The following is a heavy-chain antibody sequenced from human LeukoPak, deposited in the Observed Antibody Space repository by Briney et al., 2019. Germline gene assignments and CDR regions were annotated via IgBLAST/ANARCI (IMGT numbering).Heavy chain of an antibody. CDR3: ARDGVSYRDYYGMDV. D-gene: IGHD1-26*01. V-gene: IGHV3-21*01. CDR2: ISSSSSYI. Sequence: GGSLRLSCAASGFTFSSYSMNWVRQAPGKGLEWVSSISSSSSYIYYADSVKGRFTISRDNAKSSLYLQMNSLRAEDTAVYYCARDGVSYRDYYGMDVWGKGTTVTVSS. CDR1: GFTFSSYS. J-gene: IGHJ6*04.